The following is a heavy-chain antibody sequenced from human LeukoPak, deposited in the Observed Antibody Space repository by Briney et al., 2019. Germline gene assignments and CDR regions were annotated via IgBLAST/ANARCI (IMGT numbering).Heavy chain of an antibody. CDR1: GFTFGSYG. D-gene: IGHD3-10*01. CDR2: IRYDGSNK. J-gene: IGHJ6*03. V-gene: IGHV3-30*02. CDR3: ARFAAGGSYYYYMDV. Sequence: GGSLRLSCAASGFTFGSYGMHWVRQAPGKGLEWVAFIRYDGSNKYYADSVKGRFTISRDNAKNSLYLQMNSLRADDTAVYYCARFAAGGSYYYYMDVWGKGTTVTVSS.